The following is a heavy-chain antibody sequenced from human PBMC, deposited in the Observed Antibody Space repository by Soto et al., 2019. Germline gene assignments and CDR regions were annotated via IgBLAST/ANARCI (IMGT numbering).Heavy chain of an antibody. D-gene: IGHD3-10*01. V-gene: IGHV1-46*03. CDR1: GYTFTSYY. Sequence: QVQLVQSGAEVKKPGASVKVSCKASGYTFTSYYMHWVRQAPGQGLEWMGIINPSGGSTSYAQKFKGRVTMTRDTSTSTVYMELSSLRSEDTAVYYCARGGGGSGSYYPYYYYYMDVWGKGTTVTVSS. CDR2: INPSGGST. CDR3: ARGGGGSGSYYPYYYYYMDV. J-gene: IGHJ6*03.